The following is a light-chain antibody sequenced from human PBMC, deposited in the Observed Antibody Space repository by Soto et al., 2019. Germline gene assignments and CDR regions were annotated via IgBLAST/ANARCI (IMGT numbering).Light chain of an antibody. J-gene: IGKJ5*01. CDR2: DAS. Sequence: EIVLTQSPATLSLSPGERATLSCRASQSVRRYLAWYQQKPGQAPRLLIYDASNRATGIPARFSGSGSGTDFTLTISSLEPEDFALYYCQQRSNWPSITFGQGTRLEIK. CDR1: QSVRRY. V-gene: IGKV3-11*01. CDR3: QQRSNWPSIT.